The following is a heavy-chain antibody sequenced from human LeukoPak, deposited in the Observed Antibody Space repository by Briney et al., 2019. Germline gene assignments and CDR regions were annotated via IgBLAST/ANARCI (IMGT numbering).Heavy chain of an antibody. CDR2: IYYSGST. CDR1: SGSINYYY. V-gene: IGHV4-59*01. Sequence: SETLSLTSSVSSGSINYYYWNWIRQPPGKGLEWIGCIYYSGSTNYNPSLESRVTISVDTAKNQFSLKLSSVTAADTAMYYCARGGKYSSSWFDSWGQGTLVTVSS. CDR3: ARGGKYSSSWFDS. D-gene: IGHD6-13*01. J-gene: IGHJ5*01.